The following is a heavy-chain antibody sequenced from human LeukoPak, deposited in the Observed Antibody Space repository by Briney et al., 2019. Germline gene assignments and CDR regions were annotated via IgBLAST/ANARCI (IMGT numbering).Heavy chain of an antibody. D-gene: IGHD1-26*01. V-gene: IGHV4-59*11. J-gene: IGHJ4*02. CDR2: IYYSGST. CDR3: ARDRVGAPGY. CDR1: GGSISSHY. Sequence: SETLSLTCTVSGGSISSHYWSWIRQPPGKGLEWIGYIYYSGSTNYNPSLKSRVTISVDTSKNQFSLKLSSVTAADTAVYYCARDRVGAPGYWGQGTLVTVSS.